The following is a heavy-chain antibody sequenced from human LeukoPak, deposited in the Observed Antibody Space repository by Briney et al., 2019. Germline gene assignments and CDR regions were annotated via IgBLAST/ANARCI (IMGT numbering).Heavy chain of an antibody. CDR2: ISGTGGST. Sequence: PGGTLRLSCAASGFTFSSYAMSWVRQAPGKGLELVSAISGTGGSTYYADPVTGRFTISRDNSKNTLYLQMNSPRAEDTAVYYCAKALDDWLSHYFDYWGQGTLVTVSS. D-gene: IGHD3-9*01. V-gene: IGHV3-23*01. CDR3: AKALDDWLSHYFDY. CDR1: GFTFSSYA. J-gene: IGHJ4*02.